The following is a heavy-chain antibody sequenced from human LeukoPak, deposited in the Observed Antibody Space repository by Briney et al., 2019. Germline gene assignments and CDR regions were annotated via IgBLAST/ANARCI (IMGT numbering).Heavy chain of an antibody. V-gene: IGHV3-30*04. J-gene: IGHJ4*02. D-gene: IGHD6-13*01. CDR3: AREVAAAGTAFDY. CDR2: ISYDGRNK. Sequence: PGGSVRLSCAASGFTFSAYAMLWVPQAPGKGLEWVAVISYDGRNKYYADSVKGRFTISRDNSKNTVYLQMNSLRAEDTAVYYCAREVAAAGTAFDYWGQGTLVTVSS. CDR1: GFTFSAYA.